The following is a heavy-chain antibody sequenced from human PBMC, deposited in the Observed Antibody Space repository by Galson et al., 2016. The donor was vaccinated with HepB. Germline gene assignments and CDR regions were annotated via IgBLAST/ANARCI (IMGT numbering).Heavy chain of an antibody. CDR2: INHSRSS. CDR3: ARSLPRGVYFDY. CDR1: GGSFSGYY. D-gene: IGHD3-10*01. J-gene: IGHJ4*02. Sequence: ETLSLTCAVYGGSFSGYYWSWIRQPPGKGLEWIGEINHSRSSNYNPSLKSRVTISVDTPKNQFSLKLSSVTAADTAVYYCARSLPRGVYFDYWGQGTLVTVSS. V-gene: IGHV4-34*01.